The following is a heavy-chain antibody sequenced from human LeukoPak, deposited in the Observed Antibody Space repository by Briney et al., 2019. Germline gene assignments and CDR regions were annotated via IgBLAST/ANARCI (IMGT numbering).Heavy chain of an antibody. J-gene: IGHJ1*01. CDR1: GYTFTGYY. Sequence: ASVKVSCKASGYTFTGYYMHWVRQAPGQGLEWMGWINPNSGGTNYAQKFQGRVTMTRDTSISTAYMELSRLRSDDTAVYYCARAQWELRIATEYFQHWGQGTLVTVSS. D-gene: IGHD1-26*01. V-gene: IGHV1-2*02. CDR2: INPNSGGT. CDR3: ARAQWELRIATEYFQH.